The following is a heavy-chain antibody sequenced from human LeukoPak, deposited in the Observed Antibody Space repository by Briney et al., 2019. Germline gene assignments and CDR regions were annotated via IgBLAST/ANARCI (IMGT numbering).Heavy chain of an antibody. CDR2: INHSGST. D-gene: IGHD6-19*01. V-gene: IGHV4-34*01. J-gene: IGHJ5*02. CDR1: GGSFSGYY. Sequence: SETLSLTCAVYGGSFSGYYWSWIRQPPGKGLEWIGEINHSGSTNYNPSLKSRVTISVDTSKNQFPLKLSSVTAADTAVYYCARREIAVAGIISWFDPWGQGTLVTVSS. CDR3: ARREIAVAGIISWFDP.